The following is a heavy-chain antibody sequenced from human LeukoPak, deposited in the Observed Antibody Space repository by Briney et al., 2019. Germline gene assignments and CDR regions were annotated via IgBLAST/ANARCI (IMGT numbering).Heavy chain of an antibody. Sequence: ASVKVSCKASGYTLSKYGISWVRQAPGQGLEWMGWISAYNGNTNYGNTNYAQKFQGRVTMTTDTSTSTAYMELRSLRSDDTAVYYCARDSGHMDVWGKGTTVTVSS. J-gene: IGHJ6*03. CDR1: GYTLSKYG. CDR3: ARDSGHMDV. V-gene: IGHV1-18*01. CDR2: ISAYNGNTNYGNT.